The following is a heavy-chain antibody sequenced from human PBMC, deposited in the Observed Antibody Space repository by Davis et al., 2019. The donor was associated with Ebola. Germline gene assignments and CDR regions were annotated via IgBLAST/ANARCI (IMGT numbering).Heavy chain of an antibody. CDR2: ISYDGSNK. J-gene: IGHJ6*02. CDR3: ARDASGYCSGGSCFLEFLYYYYGMYV. Sequence: GGSLRLSCAASGFTFSSYAMHWVRQAPGKGLEWVAVISYDGSNKYYADSVKGRFTISRDNSKNTLYLQMNSLRAEDTAVYYCARDASGYCSGGSCFLEFLYYYYGMYVWGQGTTVTVSS. V-gene: IGHV3-30*04. CDR1: GFTFSSYA. D-gene: IGHD2-15*01.